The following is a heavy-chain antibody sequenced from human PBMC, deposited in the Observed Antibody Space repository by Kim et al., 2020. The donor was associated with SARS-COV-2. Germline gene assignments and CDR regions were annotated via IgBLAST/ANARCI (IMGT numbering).Heavy chain of an antibody. Sequence: GGSLRLSCAASGFTFSWYWMHWVRQAPGKGLVWVSRIKGDGSGTSYADSVKGRFTISRDNAKNTLYLQMNSLRAEDTAVYYCARDVGGLRPDIWGQGTMVTVSS. CDR3: ARDVGGLRPDI. D-gene: IGHD5-12*01. CDR1: GFTFSWYW. CDR2: IKGDGSGT. V-gene: IGHV3-74*01. J-gene: IGHJ3*02.